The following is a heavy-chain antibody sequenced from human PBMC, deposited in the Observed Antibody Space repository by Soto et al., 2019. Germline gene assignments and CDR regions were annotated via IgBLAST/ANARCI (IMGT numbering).Heavy chain of an antibody. CDR3: ARGMTPPGAPAWYYVDS. J-gene: IGHJ4*02. D-gene: IGHD2-8*02. CDR1: GASITGSSY. CDR2: FSLSGTT. Sequence: QVQLQESGPGLMKPSETLSLTCTVSGASITGSSYWSWIRQPAGKGLEWIGRFSLSGTTNYNPSLRSRVTMTADVSKTQFALRLTSVTAADTALYYCARGMTPPGAPAWYYVDSLGKGTLVTVSS. V-gene: IGHV4-4*07.